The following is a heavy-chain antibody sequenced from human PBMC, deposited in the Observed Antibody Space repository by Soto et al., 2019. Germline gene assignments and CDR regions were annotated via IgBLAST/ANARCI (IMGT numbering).Heavy chain of an antibody. CDR3: ARRDYYDSTGYNRGFDV. CDR1: GYSFTSYW. J-gene: IGHJ6*02. V-gene: IGHV5-51*01. Sequence: LGESLKISCKASGYSFTSYWIGWVRQMPGKGLEWMGIIYPGDSDTRYSPSLQGQVTISADKSINTAYLQWSSLKASDTAMYYCARRDYYDSTGYNRGFDVWGQGTTVTVSS. CDR2: IYPGDSDT. D-gene: IGHD3-22*01.